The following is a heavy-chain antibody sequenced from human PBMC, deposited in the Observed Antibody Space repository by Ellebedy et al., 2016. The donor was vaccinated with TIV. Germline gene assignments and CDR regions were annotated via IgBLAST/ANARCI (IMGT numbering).Heavy chain of an antibody. CDR2: IYINGNT. D-gene: IGHD3-16*01. CDR3: ARHPSPLGYYGMDV. CDR1: GGSFRDYY. V-gene: IGHV4-4*07. J-gene: IGHJ6*02. Sequence: SETLSLXXTVSGGSFRDYYWSWIRQPAGKGLEWIGRIYINGNTNYNPSLKSRVTMSVDTSKNQFSLKLSSVTAADTAVYYCARHPSPLGYYGMDVWGQGTTVTVSS.